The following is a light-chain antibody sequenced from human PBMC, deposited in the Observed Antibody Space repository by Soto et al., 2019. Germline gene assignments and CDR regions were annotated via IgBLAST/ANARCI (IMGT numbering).Light chain of an antibody. CDR3: QHYNSYSEA. CDR2: KAS. Sequence: PSTLSASVGDRVTITCRASQTISSWLAWYQQKPGKAPKLLIYKASTLKSGVPSRFSGSGSGTEFTLTISSLQPDDFATYYGQHYNSYSEAFGQGTKVDIK. CDR1: QTISSW. J-gene: IGKJ1*01. V-gene: IGKV1-5*03.